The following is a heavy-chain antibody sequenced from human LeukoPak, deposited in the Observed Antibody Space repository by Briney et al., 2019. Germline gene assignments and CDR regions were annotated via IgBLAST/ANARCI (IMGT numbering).Heavy chain of an antibody. J-gene: IGHJ4*02. CDR1: GFSFTTHG. Sequence: PGGSLRLSCVASGFSFTTHGMHWVRQAPGRGLEWVALIWYDGSNENYAESVKGRFTISRDNSRNTLYLQMNGLRAEDTAVYYCARDGYSGSFLNSWGQGTLVTVSS. CDR2: IWYDGSNE. V-gene: IGHV3-33*01. D-gene: IGHD1-26*01. CDR3: ARDGYSGSFLNS.